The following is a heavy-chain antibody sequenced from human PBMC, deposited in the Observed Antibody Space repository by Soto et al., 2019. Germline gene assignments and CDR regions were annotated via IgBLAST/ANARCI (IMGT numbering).Heavy chain of an antibody. D-gene: IGHD1-26*01. CDR3: AREGSPTTRGFDH. J-gene: IGHJ4*02. Sequence: QVQLVQSGAELKKPGASLKVSCKTSGYPFTSYGISWVRQAPGQGLVWMGWISPYNGDTHYAQEFQGRVTMTFDTSTRTAYMDLRSLRSDDTAVYYCAREGSPTTRGFDHWGQGTLVTVSS. V-gene: IGHV1-18*04. CDR1: GYPFTSYG. CDR2: ISPYNGDT.